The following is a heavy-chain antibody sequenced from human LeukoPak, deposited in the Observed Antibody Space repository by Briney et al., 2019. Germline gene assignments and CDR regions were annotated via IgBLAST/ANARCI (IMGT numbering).Heavy chain of an antibody. CDR2: IWYDGSNK. D-gene: IGHD3-3*01. CDR1: GFTFSSYG. J-gene: IGHJ6*02. V-gene: IGHV3-33*01. CDR3: ARDRGRFLEGTQFGDGMDV. Sequence: GGSLRLSCAASGFTFSSYGMHWVRQAPGKGLEWVAVIWYDGSNKYYADSVKGRFTISRDNSKNTLYLQMNSLRAEDTAVYYCARDRGRFLEGTQFGDGMDVWGQGTTVTVSS.